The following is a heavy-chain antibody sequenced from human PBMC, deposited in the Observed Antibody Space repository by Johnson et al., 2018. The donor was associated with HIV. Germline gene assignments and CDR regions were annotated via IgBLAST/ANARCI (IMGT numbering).Heavy chain of an antibody. Sequence: EVQLVESGGGVVRPGGSLRISCAASGFTFDHYDMSWVRQVPGKGLEWVSGINWNGGSTGYADSVKGRITISRDNAKNSLYLQVKSLRAEDTALYYCARGTIVGEVDAFDIWGQGTMVTVSS. J-gene: IGHJ3*02. CDR3: ARGTIVGEVDAFDI. CDR1: GFTFDHYD. V-gene: IGHV3-20*04. D-gene: IGHD3-3*01. CDR2: INWNGGST.